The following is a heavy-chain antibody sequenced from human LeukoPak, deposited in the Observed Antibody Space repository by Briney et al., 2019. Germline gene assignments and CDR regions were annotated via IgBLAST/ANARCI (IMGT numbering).Heavy chain of an antibody. V-gene: IGHV3-30*18. CDR2: ISYDGSNK. CDR3: AKDSADYFSIQNYFDC. CDR1: GFTFSRYG. J-gene: IGHJ4*02. Sequence: PGGSLRLSCAASGFTFSRYGMHWVRQAPGKGLEWVTVISYDGSNKYYADSVKGRFTISRDDSKNTLYLQVNSLRPDDTAVYYCAKDSADYFSIQNYFDCWGQGTLVTVSS. D-gene: IGHD3-22*01.